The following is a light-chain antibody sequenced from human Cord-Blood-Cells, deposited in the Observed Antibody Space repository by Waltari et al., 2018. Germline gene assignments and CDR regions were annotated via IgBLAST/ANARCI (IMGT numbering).Light chain of an antibody. J-gene: IGLJ3*02. CDR3: CSYAGSSDV. CDR1: SSDVGGFNL. V-gene: IGLV2-23*01. Sequence: QSALTQPASVSGSPGQSITISCTGTSSDVGGFNLVSWYQQHPGKAPKLMIYEGSKRPSGVSNRFSGSKSGNTASLTISGLQAEDEADYYCCSYAGSSDVFGGGTKLTVL. CDR2: EGS.